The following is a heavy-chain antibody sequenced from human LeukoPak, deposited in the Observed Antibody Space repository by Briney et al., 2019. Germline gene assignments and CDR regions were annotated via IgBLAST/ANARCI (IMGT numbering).Heavy chain of an antibody. CDR2: VKSDTDGGTI. V-gene: IGHV3-15*01. CDR3: ATGSGHKNDN. Sequence: GGSLRLSCAASGLTFSNAWMSWVRQAPGKGLEWVGRVKSDTDGGTIDYAAPVKGRFTISRDDSESTLYLHMNSLKTEDSAVYYCATGSGHKNDNWGQGTLVTVSS. J-gene: IGHJ4*02. CDR1: GLTFSNAW. D-gene: IGHD6-19*01.